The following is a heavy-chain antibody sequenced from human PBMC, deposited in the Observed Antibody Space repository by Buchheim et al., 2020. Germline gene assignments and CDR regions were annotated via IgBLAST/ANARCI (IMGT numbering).Heavy chain of an antibody. J-gene: IGHJ4*02. D-gene: IGHD4-23*01. CDR2: TSSSGGSV. V-gene: IGHV3-48*03. CDR1: GFTFSSYE. Sequence: EVQLVESGGGLVQPGGSLRLSCAASGFTFSSYEMNWVRQAPGKGLEWVAYTSSSGGSVHYADSVKGRFTISRDNARNPAYLHMNSLGVEDTAVYYCARETPDTHDYWGQGTL. CDR3: ARETPDTHDY.